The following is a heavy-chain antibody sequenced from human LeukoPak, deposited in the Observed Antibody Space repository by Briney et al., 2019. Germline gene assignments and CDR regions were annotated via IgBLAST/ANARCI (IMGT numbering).Heavy chain of an antibody. CDR1: GGSISGTLYY. J-gene: IGHJ4*02. V-gene: IGHV4-39*01. Sequence: PETLSLTCTVSGGSISGTLYYWGWIRQPPGKGLEWIGSIFYSGITYYNPSLQSRVTISVDASKSQFSLHLSSVTAADTALYYCARIIVVTSTDHFDSWGQGTLVTVSS. CDR2: IFYSGIT. D-gene: IGHD3-22*01. CDR3: ARIIVVTSTDHFDS.